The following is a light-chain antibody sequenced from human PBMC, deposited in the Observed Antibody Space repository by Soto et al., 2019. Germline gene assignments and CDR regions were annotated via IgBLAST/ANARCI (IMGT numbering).Light chain of an antibody. CDR2: EVT. CDR1: SSDIGAYDY. J-gene: IGLJ1*01. V-gene: IGLV2-14*01. Sequence: QSVLTQPASLSGSPGQSITISGTGTSSDIGAYDYVSWYQQYPGRVPKLLIHEVTNRPSGVSDRFSGSKSGNTASLTISGLQTEDEADYYCSSHAGSRAFYVFGTGTQLTVL. CDR3: SSHAGSRAFYV.